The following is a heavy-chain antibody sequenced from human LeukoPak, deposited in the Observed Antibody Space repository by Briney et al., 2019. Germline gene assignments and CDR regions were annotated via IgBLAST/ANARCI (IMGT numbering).Heavy chain of an antibody. D-gene: IGHD3-10*01. CDR3: AKDLRGLRGQPDT. V-gene: IGHV3-23*01. CDR2: ISSNGGTT. CDR1: GFTFSSYF. J-gene: IGHJ5*02. Sequence: PGGSLRLSCAASGFTFSSYFMTWVRQAPGKGLEWVSVISSNGGTTYYADSVKGRFTISRDNSKNTLYLQMNSLRAEDTAVYYCAKDLRGLRGQPDTWGQGTLVTVSS.